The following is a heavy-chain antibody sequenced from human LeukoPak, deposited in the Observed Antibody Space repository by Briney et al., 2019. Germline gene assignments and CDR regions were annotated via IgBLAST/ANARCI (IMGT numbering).Heavy chain of an antibody. J-gene: IGHJ4*02. CDR1: GFTVSSNY. V-gene: IGHV3-66*01. CDR2: IYSGGST. Sequence: PGGSLRLSCAVSGFTVSSNYMSWVRQAPGKGLEWVSVIYSGGSTYYADSVKGRSTFSRDNSKNTLYLQMNSLRAEDTAVYYCARDLPFDYWGQGTLVTVSS. CDR3: ARDLPFDY.